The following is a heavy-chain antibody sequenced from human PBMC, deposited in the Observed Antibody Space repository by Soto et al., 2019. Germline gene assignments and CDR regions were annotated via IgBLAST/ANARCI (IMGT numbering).Heavy chain of an antibody. CDR3: ARGETGTTRFCYYYGMDV. D-gene: IGHD1-7*01. Sequence: GPPAEVTCGTSGASFTTYASICVRQAPGQGLEWMGGIIPIFGTANYAQKFQGRVTITADESTSTAYMELSSLRSEDTAVYYCARGETGTTRFCYYYGMDVWGQGTTVQVSS. CDR2: IIPIFGTA. CDR1: GASFTTYA. J-gene: IGHJ6*02. V-gene: IGHV1-69*01.